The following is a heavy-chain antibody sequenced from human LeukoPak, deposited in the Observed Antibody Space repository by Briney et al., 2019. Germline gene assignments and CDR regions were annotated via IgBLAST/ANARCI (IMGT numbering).Heavy chain of an antibody. V-gene: IGHV3-21*04. J-gene: IGHJ3*01. CDR2: ISSSISYI. CDR1: GFTFSSYS. Sequence: GGSLRLSCAASGFTFSSYSMNWVRQAPGKGLEWVSSISSSISYIYYADSVKGRFTITRDDSKNTLYLQMDSLRAEDTAIYCCAKCRSSCQANGFDVWGQGTMVTVSS. D-gene: IGHD2-2*01. CDR3: AKCRSSCQANGFDV.